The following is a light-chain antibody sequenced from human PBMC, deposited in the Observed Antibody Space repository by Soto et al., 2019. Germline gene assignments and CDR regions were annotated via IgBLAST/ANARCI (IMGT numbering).Light chain of an antibody. CDR3: CSYAGGSTFAV. J-gene: IGLJ1*01. CDR1: RSDVGSYNL. CDR2: EGN. Sequence: QSVLTQPASVSGSPGQSITMTCTGTRSDVGSYNLVFWYQQHPGKAHKLMISEGNKRPSGVSNRFSASKSGITASLTISGLQAEDEADYYCCSYAGGSTFAVFGSGTKVTV. V-gene: IGLV2-23*03.